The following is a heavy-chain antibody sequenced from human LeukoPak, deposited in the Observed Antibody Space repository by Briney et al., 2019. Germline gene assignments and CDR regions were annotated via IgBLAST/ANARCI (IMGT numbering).Heavy chain of an antibody. D-gene: IGHD2-15*01. V-gene: IGHV1-46*01. CDR1: GYTLTNYY. Sequence: ASVKVSCKASGYTLTNYYIHWVRQAPGQGLEWMGISNPNGGSTSYAQQFQGRVTMTRDTSTSTVYMELTSLRSEDTALYYCARGLRYCSGGSCFMYWGQGTLVTVSS. CDR3: ARGLRYCSGGSCFMY. CDR2: SNPNGGST. J-gene: IGHJ4*02.